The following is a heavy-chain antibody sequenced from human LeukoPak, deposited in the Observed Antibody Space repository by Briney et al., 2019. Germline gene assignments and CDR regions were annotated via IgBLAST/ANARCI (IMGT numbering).Heavy chain of an antibody. Sequence: GRSERLPCAASGFSHTIHAIRGAPQAPARGPVGLSSMKGGGETLYCDSVKGRFTLSRDDSKNTLYLQMNSLRAEDTAVFYCATMELTYCGSDCDSEHFPHWGQGTLVIVSS. CDR3: ATMELTYCGSDCDSEHFPH. CDR1: GFSHTIHA. CDR2: MKGGGETL. D-gene: IGHD2-21*02. J-gene: IGHJ1*01. V-gene: IGHV3-23*01.